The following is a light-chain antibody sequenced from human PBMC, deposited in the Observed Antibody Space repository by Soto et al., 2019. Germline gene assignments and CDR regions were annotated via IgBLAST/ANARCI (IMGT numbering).Light chain of an antibody. CDR1: QSVDSN. Sequence: EVTRSPATVSVCAGEGASLSCRASQSVDSNLAWYQQKPGQAPRFLIYGASTRATGIPARFSGSGSGTEFTLTISSLQSEDFAVYYCQQYDNWPLTFGGGTKVDIK. V-gene: IGKV3-15*01. J-gene: IGKJ4*01. CDR2: GAS. CDR3: QQYDNWPLT.